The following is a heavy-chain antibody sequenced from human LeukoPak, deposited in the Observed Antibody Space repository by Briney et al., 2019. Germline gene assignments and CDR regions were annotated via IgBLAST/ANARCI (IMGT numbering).Heavy chain of an antibody. V-gene: IGHV1-18*01. CDR1: GYTFTSYG. CDR3: AAAVAVANYMDV. D-gene: IGHD6-19*01. Sequence: ASVKVSCKASGYTFTSYGISWVRQAPGQGLEWMGWISAYNGNTNYAQKFQGRVTMTEDTSTDTAYMELSSLRSEDTAVYYCAAAVAVANYMDVWGKGTTVTVSS. CDR2: ISAYNGNT. J-gene: IGHJ6*03.